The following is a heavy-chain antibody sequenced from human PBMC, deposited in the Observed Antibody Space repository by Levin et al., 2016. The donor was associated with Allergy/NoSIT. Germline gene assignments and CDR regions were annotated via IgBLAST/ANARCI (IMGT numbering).Heavy chain of an antibody. Sequence: LSLTCAASGFTFSSSAMNWVRQAPGKGLEWVSTFTGEGRTHYADSVKGRFTISRDNSKSTLYLQMNSLRAEDTAVYFCAKGLVYNDDVNYWGQGTLVSVPS. CDR1: GFTFSSSA. CDR2: FTGEGRT. D-gene: IGHD5-24*01. CDR3: AKGLVYNDDVNY. V-gene: IGHV3-23*01. J-gene: IGHJ4*02.